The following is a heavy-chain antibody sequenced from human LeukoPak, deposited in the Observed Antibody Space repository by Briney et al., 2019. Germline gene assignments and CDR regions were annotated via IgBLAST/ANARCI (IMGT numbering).Heavy chain of an antibody. CDR2: ITNGGITT. CDR3: VKLSSGSGSKFGFDS. V-gene: IGHV3-23*01. J-gene: IGHJ4*02. D-gene: IGHD6-19*01. Sequence: GESLRLSCAASGFTFGSYAMSWVRQTPGKSLEWVSIITNGGITTYYADSVRGRFTISGDNSKNMLYLQMDSLRAEDTAVYYCVKLSSGSGSKFGFDSWGQGTLVTVSS. CDR1: GFTFGSYA.